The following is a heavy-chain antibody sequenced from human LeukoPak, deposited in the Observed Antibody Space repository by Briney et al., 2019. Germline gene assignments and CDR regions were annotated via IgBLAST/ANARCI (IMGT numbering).Heavy chain of an antibody. D-gene: IGHD3-22*01. CDR1: GFTFSTYS. V-gene: IGHV3-48*02. CDR2: IRSSGSTI. CDR3: ARDPAHSSGPFDC. Sequence: AGGSLRLSCAASGFTFSTYSMNWVRQSPGKGLEWVSYIRSSGSTIYYADSVKGRYTISRDNAKNSLYLQMNSLRDEDTAVYYCARDPAHSSGPFDCWGQGTLVTVSS. J-gene: IGHJ4*02.